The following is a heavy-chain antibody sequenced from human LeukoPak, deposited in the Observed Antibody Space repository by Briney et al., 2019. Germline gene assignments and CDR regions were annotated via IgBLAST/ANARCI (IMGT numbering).Heavy chain of an antibody. D-gene: IGHD6-6*01. CDR3: ARDFYSSSSGGSVY. CDR1: GFTFSSYS. J-gene: IGHJ4*02. CDR2: IWNDGSNK. V-gene: IGHV3-33*01. Sequence: GGSLRLSCAASGFTFSSYSMHWARQAPGRGLEWVALIWNDGSNKYYADSVKGRFTISKDNSKNTLYLQMNSLRAEDTAVYYCARDFYSSSSGGSVYWGQGSLVTVSS.